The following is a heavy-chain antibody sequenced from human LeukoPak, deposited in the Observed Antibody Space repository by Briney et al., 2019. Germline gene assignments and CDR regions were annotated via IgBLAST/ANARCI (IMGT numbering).Heavy chain of an antibody. J-gene: IGHJ3*02. CDR3: ASENDAFDI. Sequence: SETLSLTCTVSGYSISSGYYWGWIRQPPGKGLEWIGSIYHSGSTYYNPSLKSRVTISVDTSKNQFSLKLSSVTAVDTAVYYCASENDAFDIWGQGTMVTVSS. CDR2: IYHSGST. V-gene: IGHV4-38-2*02. CDR1: GYSISSGYY.